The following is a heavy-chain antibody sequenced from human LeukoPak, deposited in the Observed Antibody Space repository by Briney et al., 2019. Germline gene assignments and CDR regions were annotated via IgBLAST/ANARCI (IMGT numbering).Heavy chain of an antibody. CDR3: ARGGWEELGHYFDY. V-gene: IGHV3-53*01. Sequence: PGGSLRLSCAASGFPVSSNYMTWVRQAPQKGLEWVSTIHSDGTTYYVDSVKGRFLISRDISQNTVYLEMNSLRAEDAAVYYCARGGWEELGHYFDYWGQGTVVTVSS. D-gene: IGHD1-26*01. J-gene: IGHJ4*02. CDR1: GFPVSSNY. CDR2: IHSDGTT.